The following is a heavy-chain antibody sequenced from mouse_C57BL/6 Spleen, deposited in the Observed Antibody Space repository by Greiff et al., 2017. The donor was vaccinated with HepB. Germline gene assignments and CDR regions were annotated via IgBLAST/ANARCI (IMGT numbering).Heavy chain of an antibody. V-gene: IGHV1-55*01. Sequence: QVQLQQPGAELVKPGASVKMSCKASGYTFTSYWITWVKQRPGQGLEWIGDIYPGSGSTNYNEKFKSKATLTVDTPSSTAYMQLSSLTSEDSAVYYCAREGFITTPAWFAYWGQGTLVTVSA. CDR3: AREGFITTPAWFAY. CDR1: GYTFTSYW. CDR2: IYPGSGST. D-gene: IGHD1-1*01. J-gene: IGHJ3*01.